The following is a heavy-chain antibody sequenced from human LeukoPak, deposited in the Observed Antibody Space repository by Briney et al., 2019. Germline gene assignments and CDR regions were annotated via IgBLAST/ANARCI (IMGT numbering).Heavy chain of an antibody. Sequence: GGSLRLSCAASGFTFSSYEMNRVRQAPGKGLEWVSYISSSGSTIYYADSVKGRFTISRDNAKNSLYLQMNSLRAEDTAVYYCARAPHCSGGSCPSGYFDYWGQGTLVTVSS. V-gene: IGHV3-48*03. CDR3: ARAPHCSGGSCPSGYFDY. D-gene: IGHD2-15*01. J-gene: IGHJ4*02. CDR2: ISSSGSTI. CDR1: GFTFSSYE.